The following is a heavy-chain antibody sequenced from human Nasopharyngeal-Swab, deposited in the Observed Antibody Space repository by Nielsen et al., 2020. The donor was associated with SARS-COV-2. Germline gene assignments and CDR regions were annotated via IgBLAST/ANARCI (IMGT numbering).Heavy chain of an antibody. CDR1: GFTFRSYA. D-gene: IGHD5-18*01. CDR3: ARDQLGDTAMVTLDY. CDR2: ISYDGSNK. V-gene: IGHV3-30*04. J-gene: IGHJ4*02. Sequence: GESLKIYCAASGFTFRSYAMHWVRQAPGKGLEWVAVISYDGSNKYYADSVKGRFTISRDNSKNTLYLQMNSLRAEDTAVYYCARDQLGDTAMVTLDYWGQGTLVTVSS.